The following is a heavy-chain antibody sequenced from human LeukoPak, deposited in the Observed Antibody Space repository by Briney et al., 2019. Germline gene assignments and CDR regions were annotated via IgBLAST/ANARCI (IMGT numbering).Heavy chain of an antibody. Sequence: GRSLRLSCAASGFTFSSYAMHWVRQAPGKGLEWVAVKSYDGSNKYYADSVKGRFTISRDNSKNTLYLQMNSLRAEDTAVYYCARGTVPQFIYWGQGTLVTVSS. V-gene: IGHV3-30-3*01. CDR1: GFTFSSYA. CDR2: KSYDGSNK. CDR3: ARGTVPQFIY. J-gene: IGHJ4*02. D-gene: IGHD1-14*01.